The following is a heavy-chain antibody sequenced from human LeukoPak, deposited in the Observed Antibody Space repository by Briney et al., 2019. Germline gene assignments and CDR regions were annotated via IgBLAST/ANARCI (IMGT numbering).Heavy chain of an antibody. Sequence: SESLSLTCTVSGGSISSYYGSWIRQPAGKGLEWIGRIYTSGSTNYNPSLKSRVTMSVDTSTNQFSLKLSSANDEDTAVYYSAALHVHTAKLDYWGQGPLDTVSS. CDR1: GGSISSYY. D-gene: IGHD5-18*01. CDR2: IYTSGST. V-gene: IGHV4-4*07. J-gene: IGHJ4*02. CDR3: AALHVHTAKLDY.